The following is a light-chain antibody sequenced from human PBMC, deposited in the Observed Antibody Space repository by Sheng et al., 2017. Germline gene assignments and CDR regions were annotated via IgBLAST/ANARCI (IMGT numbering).Light chain of an antibody. J-gene: IGLJ2*01. V-gene: IGLV2-8*01. CDR2: EVS. Sequence: QSALTQPPSASGSPGQSVTIFCTGTRSDVGAYRYVSWYQQHPGKAPKLMIYEVSKRPSGVPDRFSGSKSGNTASLTVSGLQAEDEADYYCSSYAGSNNVLFGGGTKLTVL. CDR3: SSYAGSNNVL. CDR1: RSDVGAYRY.